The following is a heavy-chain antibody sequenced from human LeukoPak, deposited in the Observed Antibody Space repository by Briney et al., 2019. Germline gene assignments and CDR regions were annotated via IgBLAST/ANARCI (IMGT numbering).Heavy chain of an antibody. Sequence: GASVKVSFKASGYTFINHGISWVRQAPGQGLEWMGWTSTYNTNYIQKLQGRVTMTTDTSTSTAYMELRGLRSDDTAVYYCAKGSSGWSLDYWGQGTLVTVSS. J-gene: IGHJ4*02. CDR3: AKGSSGWSLDY. V-gene: IGHV1-18*01. CDR1: GYTFINHG. CDR2: TSTYNT. D-gene: IGHD6-19*01.